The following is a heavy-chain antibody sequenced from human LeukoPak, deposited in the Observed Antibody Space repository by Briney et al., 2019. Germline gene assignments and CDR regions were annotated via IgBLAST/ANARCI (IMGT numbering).Heavy chain of an antibody. CDR1: GFPFSSYW. D-gene: IGHD2-15*01. V-gene: IGHV3-7*03. CDR3: ANCSGWFFDY. CDR2: IKQDGSKK. Sequence: PGGSLRLSCVASGFPFSSYWMTWVRQAPGKGLEWVANIKQDGSKKSYVDSVKGRFTTSRDNAKNSLYLQMNSLRAEDTAVYYCANCSGWFFDYWGQGTLVTVSS. J-gene: IGHJ4*02.